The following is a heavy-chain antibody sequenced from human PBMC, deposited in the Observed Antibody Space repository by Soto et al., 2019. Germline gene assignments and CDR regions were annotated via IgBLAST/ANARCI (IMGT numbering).Heavy chain of an antibody. D-gene: IGHD6-13*01. CDR2: ILPVFGTP. CDR3: ARSAAAGLSGSLEV. V-gene: IGHV1-69*06. J-gene: IGHJ6*02. CDR1: GGILNSFA. Sequence: QVQLVQSGAEVKKPESSVNVSCKASGGILNSFAISWVRQAPGQGLEWMGGILPVFGTPSNSPNFQGRITITADRSRTTAYMELSSLRFEVTAVYYCARSAAAGLSGSLEVWGQGTRVTV.